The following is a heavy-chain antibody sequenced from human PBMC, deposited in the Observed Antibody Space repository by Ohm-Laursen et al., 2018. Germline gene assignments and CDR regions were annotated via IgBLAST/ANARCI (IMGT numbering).Heavy chain of an antibody. D-gene: IGHD6-19*01. J-gene: IGHJ4*02. Sequence: SLRLSCTASGFTFSSYGMHWVRQAPGKGLEWVAVISYDGSNKYYADSVKGRFTISRDNSKNTLYLQMNSLRAEDTAVYYCAKDGQWLVYFGYWGQGTLVTVSS. CDR1: GFTFSSYG. CDR3: AKDGQWLVYFGY. V-gene: IGHV3-30*18. CDR2: ISYDGSNK.